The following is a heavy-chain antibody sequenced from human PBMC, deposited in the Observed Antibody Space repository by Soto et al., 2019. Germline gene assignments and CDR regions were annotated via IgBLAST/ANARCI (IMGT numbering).Heavy chain of an antibody. J-gene: IGHJ5*02. CDR1: GFSLSTSGVG. D-gene: IGHD2-8*01. Sequence: QITLKESGPTLVKPTQTLTLTCTFSGFSLSTSGVGVGWIRQPPGKALEWLALIYWDDDKRYSPSLKSRLTITKDTSKNQVVLTMTNMDPVDTASYYCAHWRVYCTNGVCSDWNWFDPWGQGTLVTVSS. CDR2: IYWDDDK. CDR3: AHWRVYCTNGVCSDWNWFDP. V-gene: IGHV2-5*02.